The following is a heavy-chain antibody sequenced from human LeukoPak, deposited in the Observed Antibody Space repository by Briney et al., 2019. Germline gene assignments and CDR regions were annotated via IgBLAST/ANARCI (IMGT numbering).Heavy chain of an antibody. CDR1: GGSISSHY. V-gene: IGHV4-59*11. CDR3: ARGYGRYFDY. Sequence: SETLSLTCSVSGGSISSHYWSWIRQPPGKGLEWIGYIYYTGTTDYNPSLKSRVTISVDTSKNQFSLKLSSVTAADTAVYYCARGYGRYFDYWGQGTLVTVSS. J-gene: IGHJ4*02. CDR2: IYYTGTT. D-gene: IGHD5-18*01.